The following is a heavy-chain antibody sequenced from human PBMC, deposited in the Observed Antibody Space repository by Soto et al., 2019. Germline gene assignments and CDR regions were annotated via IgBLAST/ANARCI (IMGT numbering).Heavy chain of an antibody. Sequence: LSLTCSVSGGSISYYYWSWIRQPAGKGLEWIGRIYTSGSTNYNPSLKSRVTMSVDTSKNQVSLKLSSVTAADTAVYYCARGSSSSGGSRYYYGMDVWGQGTTVTVSS. CDR1: GGSISYYY. CDR3: ARGSSSSGGSRYYYGMDV. D-gene: IGHD6-6*01. V-gene: IGHV4-4*07. CDR2: IYTSGST. J-gene: IGHJ6*02.